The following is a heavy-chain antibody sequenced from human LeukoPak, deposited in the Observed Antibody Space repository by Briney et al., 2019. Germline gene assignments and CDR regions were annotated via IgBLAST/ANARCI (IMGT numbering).Heavy chain of an antibody. D-gene: IGHD2-21*01. CDR3: ARHGDYCFDL. J-gene: IGHJ4*02. CDR2: IKQDGTSK. Sequence: GGSQSLSCAASGFTFSRSWMGWVRQAPGKGLEWVANIKQDGTSKYYVDSVMGRFTISRDNAENSVYLQMNSLSAGDTAVYYCARHGDYCFDLWGPRTRVTVSS. CDR1: GFTFSRSW. V-gene: IGHV3-7*02.